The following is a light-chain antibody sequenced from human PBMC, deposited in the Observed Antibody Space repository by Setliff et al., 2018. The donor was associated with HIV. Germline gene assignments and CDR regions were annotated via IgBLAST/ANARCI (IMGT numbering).Light chain of an antibody. CDR2: DVT. J-gene: IGLJ1*01. CDR1: SSDVGGYNY. V-gene: IGLV2-14*03. CDR3: SSYTSSSSLLYV. Sequence: QPALTQPASVSGSPGQSITISCTGTSSDVGGYNYVSWYRQRPGRAPELMIYDVTNRPSGVSYRFSGSKSDNTASLTISGLQAEDEADYYCSSYTSSSSLLYVFGTGTKVTVL.